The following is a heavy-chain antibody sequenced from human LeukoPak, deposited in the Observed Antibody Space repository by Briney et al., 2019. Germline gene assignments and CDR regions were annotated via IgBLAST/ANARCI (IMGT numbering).Heavy chain of an antibody. CDR3: ARPALGGDYAY. CDR2: MNPKSGNT. J-gene: IGHJ4*02. D-gene: IGHD4-17*01. CDR1: WCPFTSYD. V-gene: IGHV1-8*01. Sequence: ASVEISFYASWCPFTSYDIKWVRPATGQGVEWMGWMNPKSGNTGYPQKFQGRVTITRNTSISTAYMELTSLRSEDPAVYYCARPALGGDYAYWGQGTPVTVSS.